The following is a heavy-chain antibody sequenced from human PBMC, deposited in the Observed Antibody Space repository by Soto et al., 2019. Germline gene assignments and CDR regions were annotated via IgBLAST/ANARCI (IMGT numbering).Heavy chain of an antibody. CDR3: ARVPPGGYSGYDSAFDI. CDR2: INWNGGST. Sequence: PGGSLRLSCAASGFTFDDYGMSWVRQAPGKGLEWVSGINWNGGSTGYADSVKGRFTISRDNAKNSLYLQMNSLRAEDTALYYCARVPPGGYSGYDSAFDIWGQGTMVTLSS. J-gene: IGHJ3*02. V-gene: IGHV3-20*04. D-gene: IGHD5-12*01. CDR1: GFTFDDYG.